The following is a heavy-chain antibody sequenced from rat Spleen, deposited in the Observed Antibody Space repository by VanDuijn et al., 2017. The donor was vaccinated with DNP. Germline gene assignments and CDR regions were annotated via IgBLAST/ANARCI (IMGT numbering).Heavy chain of an antibody. V-gene: IGHV3-1*01. CDR3: ARWNIGTSTLDY. J-gene: IGHJ2*01. D-gene: IGHD1-5*01. Sequence: EVQLQESGPGLVKPSQSLSLTCSVTGYSITSNYWGWVRKFPGNKMEWVGHITYSGDTSYNPSLRSLISITRDTSKNQFFLHLNSVTTEDTATYYCARWNIGTSTLDYWGQGVMVTVSS. CDR2: ITYSGDT. CDR1: GYSITSNY.